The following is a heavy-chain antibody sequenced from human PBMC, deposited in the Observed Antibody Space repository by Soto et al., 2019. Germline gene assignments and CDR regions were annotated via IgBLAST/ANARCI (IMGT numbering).Heavy chain of an antibody. V-gene: IGHV1-3*01. J-gene: IGHJ3*02. D-gene: IGHD3-3*01. CDR2: INAGNGNT. Sequence: GASVKVSCKASGYTFTSYAMHWVRQAPGQRLEWMGWINAGNGNTKYSQKFQGRVTITRDTSASTAYMELSSLRSEDTAVYYCARDLRFLEWLLASPVNAFDIRGKRKTVTGSS. CDR3: ARDLRFLEWLLASPVNAFDI. CDR1: GYTFTSYA.